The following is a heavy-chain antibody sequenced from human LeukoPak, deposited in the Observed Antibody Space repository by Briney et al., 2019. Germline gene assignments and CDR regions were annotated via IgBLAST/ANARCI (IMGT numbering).Heavy chain of an antibody. Sequence: SETLSLTCTVSGGSISSSSYYWGWIRQPPGKGLEWIGSIYYSGSTYYNPSLKSRVTISVDTSKNQFSLKLSSVTAADTAVYYCAGSASMITFGGVIVRARFENPYFDYWGQGTLVTVSS. D-gene: IGHD3-16*02. CDR3: AGSASMITFGGVIVRARFENPYFDY. CDR1: GGSISSSSYY. V-gene: IGHV4-39*01. J-gene: IGHJ4*02. CDR2: IYYSGST.